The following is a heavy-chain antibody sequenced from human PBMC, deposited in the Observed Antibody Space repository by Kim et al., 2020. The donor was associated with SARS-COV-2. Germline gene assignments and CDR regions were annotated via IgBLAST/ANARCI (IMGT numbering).Heavy chain of an antibody. V-gene: IGHV4-34*01. Sequence: SETLSLTCAVYGGSFSGYYWSWIRQPPGKGLEWIGEINHSGSTNYNPSLKSRVTISVDTSKNQFSLKLSSVTAADTAVYYCAREREGIVVVPAANYWYFDLWVRGTLVTVSS. CDR3: AREREGIVVVPAANYWYFDL. CDR2: INHSGST. CDR1: GGSFSGYY. J-gene: IGHJ2*01. D-gene: IGHD2-2*01.